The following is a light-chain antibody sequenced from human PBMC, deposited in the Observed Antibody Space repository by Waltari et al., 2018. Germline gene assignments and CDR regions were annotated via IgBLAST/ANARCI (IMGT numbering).Light chain of an antibody. V-gene: IGKV1-39*01. CDR3: QQSDSSPLT. CDR2: AAS. J-gene: IGKJ4*01. Sequence: DIHVTQSPSSLSASVGDRVALTCMASQNIKMYLHWYQQTPGKAPKLLIFAASRLLPGVPSRFSGSRSGTDFTLTINGLEREDFATYYCQQSDSSPLTFGGGTRVEI. CDR1: QNIKMY.